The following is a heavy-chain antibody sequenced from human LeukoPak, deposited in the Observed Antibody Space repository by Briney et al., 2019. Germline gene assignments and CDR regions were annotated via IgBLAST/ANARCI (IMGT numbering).Heavy chain of an antibody. Sequence: PGGSLRLSCAASGFTFSNYWMSWVRQAPGKGLEWVANIKQDGSEKYYVDSVKGRFTISRDNAKNSLYLQMNSLRAEDTAIYYCARVSDTSESYWDYFDYWGQGTLVTVSS. CDR2: IKQDGSEK. CDR1: GFTFSNYW. CDR3: ARVSDTSESYWDYFDY. D-gene: IGHD3-10*01. V-gene: IGHV3-7*01. J-gene: IGHJ4*02.